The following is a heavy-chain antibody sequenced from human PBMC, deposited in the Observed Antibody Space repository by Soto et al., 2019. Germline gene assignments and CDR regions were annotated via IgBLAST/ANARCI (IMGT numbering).Heavy chain of an antibody. CDR1: GFTFSSYA. D-gene: IGHD6-13*01. J-gene: IGHJ4*02. V-gene: IGHV3-23*01. Sequence: GGSLRLSCAASGFTFSSYAMSWVRQAPGKGLEWVSAISGSGGSTYYADSVKGRFTISRDNSKNTMYLQMNTLRAEDTAVYYCAKAPPTLARYSSSWYYFDYWGQGTLVTVSS. CDR2: ISGSGGST. CDR3: AKAPPTLARYSSSWYYFDY.